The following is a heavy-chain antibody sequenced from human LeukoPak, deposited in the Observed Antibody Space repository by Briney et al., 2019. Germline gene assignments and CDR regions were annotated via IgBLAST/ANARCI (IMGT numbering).Heavy chain of an antibody. CDR3: ARATTGTTGGY. Sequence: GRSLRLSCAASGFTLSSYAMHWVRQAPGKGLEWVAVISYDGSNKYYADSVKGRFTISRDNSKNTLYLQMNSLRAEDTAVYYCARATTGTTGGYWGQGTLVTVSS. J-gene: IGHJ4*02. CDR2: ISYDGSNK. D-gene: IGHD4-17*01. CDR1: GFTLSSYA. V-gene: IGHV3-30-3*01.